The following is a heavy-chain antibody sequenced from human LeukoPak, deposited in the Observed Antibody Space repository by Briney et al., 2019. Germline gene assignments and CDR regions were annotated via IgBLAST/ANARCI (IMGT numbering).Heavy chain of an antibody. CDR2: ISGSGGST. CDR3: AKDLKPIAVAGTRYYYYYYGMDV. D-gene: IGHD6-19*01. Sequence: GGSLRLSCAPSGFTFSSYAMSWVPHAPGKGLEWVSAISGSGGSTYYADSVKGRFTISRENSKNTLYLQMNSLRAEDTAVYYCAKDLKPIAVAGTRYYYYYYGMDVWGQGTTVTVSS. CDR1: GFTFSSYA. J-gene: IGHJ6*02. V-gene: IGHV3-23*01.